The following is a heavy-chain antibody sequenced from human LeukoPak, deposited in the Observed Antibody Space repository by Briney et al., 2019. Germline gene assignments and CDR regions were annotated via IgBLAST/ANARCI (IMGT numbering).Heavy chain of an antibody. CDR2: ISGSGGST. CDR3: AKVRGSSWYYSD. Sequence: GGSLRLSCAASGFTFSSYAMSWVRQAPGKELKWVSAISGSGGSTYYADSVKGRFTISRDNSKNTLYLQMNSLRAEDTAVYYCAKVRGSSWYYSDWGQGTLVTVSS. D-gene: IGHD6-13*01. CDR1: GFTFSSYA. J-gene: IGHJ4*02. V-gene: IGHV3-23*01.